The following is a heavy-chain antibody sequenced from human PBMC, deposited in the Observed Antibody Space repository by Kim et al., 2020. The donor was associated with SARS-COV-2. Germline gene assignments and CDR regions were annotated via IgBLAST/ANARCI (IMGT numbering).Heavy chain of an antibody. CDR3: ENAARGGWFDP. D-gene: IGHD6-13*01. CDR2: IYYSGST. CDR1: GGSISSSSYY. J-gene: IGHJ5*02. V-gene: IGHV4-39*01. Sequence: SETLSLTCTVSGGSISSSSYYWGWIRQPPGKGLEWIGSIYYSGSTYYNPSLKSRVTISVDTSKNQFSLKLSSVTAADTAVYYCENAARGGWFDPWGQGTLVTVSS.